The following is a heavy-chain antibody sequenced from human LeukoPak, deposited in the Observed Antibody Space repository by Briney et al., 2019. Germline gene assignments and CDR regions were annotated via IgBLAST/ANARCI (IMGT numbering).Heavy chain of an antibody. D-gene: IGHD2-2*01. CDR1: GFTFSSYA. CDR2: ISSNGGST. Sequence: GGSLRLSCAASGFTFSSYAMHWVRQAPGKGLEYVSAISSNGGSTYYANSVKGRFTISRDNSKYTLYLQMGSLRAEDMAVYYCAREGGYCSSTSCYHYFDYWGQGTLVTVSS. CDR3: AREGGYCSSTSCYHYFDY. J-gene: IGHJ4*02. V-gene: IGHV3-64*01.